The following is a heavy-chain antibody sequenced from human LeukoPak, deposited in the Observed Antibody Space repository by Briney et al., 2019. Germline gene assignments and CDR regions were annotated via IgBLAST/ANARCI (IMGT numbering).Heavy chain of an antibody. CDR2: IKSRTEGEAT. V-gene: IGHV3-15*01. D-gene: IGHD3-22*01. J-gene: IGHJ4*02. CDR1: GFIFNTAW. Sequence: GGSLRLSCVASGFIFNTAWMSWVRQAPGKGLEWISRIKSRTEGEATHYAAPVKGRFSLSRDDSKNTLYLQMNSLKTEDTAVYYCTTQYYYDSSGYYHPIDYWGQGTLVTVSS. CDR3: TTQYYYDSSGYYHPIDY.